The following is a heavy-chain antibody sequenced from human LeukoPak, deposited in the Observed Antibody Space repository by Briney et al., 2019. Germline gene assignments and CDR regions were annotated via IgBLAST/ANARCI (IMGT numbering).Heavy chain of an antibody. CDR2: IYYSGST. V-gene: IGHV4-59*01. D-gene: IGHD6-13*01. J-gene: IGHJ5*02. CDR3: ARVDRVGGIAAAGT. Sequence: SETLSLTCTVSGGSISSYYWSWIRQPPGKGLEWIGYIYYSGSTNYNPSFKSRVTISVDTSKNQFSLKLSSVTAADTAVYYCARVDRVGGIAAAGTWGQGTLVTVSS. CDR1: GGSISSYY.